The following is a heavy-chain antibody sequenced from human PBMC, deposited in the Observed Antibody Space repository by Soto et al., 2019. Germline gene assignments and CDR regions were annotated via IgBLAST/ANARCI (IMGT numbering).Heavy chain of an antibody. CDR2: IYYGETT. CDR1: GGSFSTSIYY. D-gene: IGHD2-21*02. J-gene: IGHJ4*02. CDR3: ATAINCGGDCPLGY. V-gene: IGHV4-39*02. Sequence: QLQLQESGPGLVKPSETLSLTCAVSGGSFSTSIYYWGWLRQPPGRGLEGIGNIYYGETTYYNPSLKSRVTISVDTSKNHFSLKLSSVTAADTAVYYWATAINCGGDCPLGYWGQGTLVTVSS.